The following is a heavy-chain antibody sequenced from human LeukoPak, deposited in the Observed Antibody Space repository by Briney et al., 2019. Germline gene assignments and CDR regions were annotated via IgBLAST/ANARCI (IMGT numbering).Heavy chain of an antibody. CDR1: GGSISSYY. CDR2: IYTSGST. V-gene: IGHV4-4*07. CDR3: ARDLSIQRWKTNYYYYYMDV. Sequence: PSETLSLTCTVSGGSISSYYWSWIRQPAGKGLEWIGRIYTSGSTNYNPSLKSRVTMSVDTSKNQFSLKLSSVTAADTAVYYCARDLSIQRWKTNYYYYYMDVWGKGTTVTVSS. J-gene: IGHJ6*03. D-gene: IGHD1-1*01.